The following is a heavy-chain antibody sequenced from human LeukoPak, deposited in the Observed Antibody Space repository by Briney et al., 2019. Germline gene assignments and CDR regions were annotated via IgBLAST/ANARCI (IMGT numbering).Heavy chain of an antibody. D-gene: IGHD3-22*01. CDR2: INHSGST. Sequence: PSETLSLTCTVSGGSISSYYWSWIRQPPGKGLEWIGEINHSGSTNYNPSLKSRVTISVDTSKNQFSLKLSSVTAADTAVYYCARKRKYYYDSSGTHAFDIWGQGTMVTVSS. V-gene: IGHV4-34*01. J-gene: IGHJ3*02. CDR3: ARKRKYYYDSSGTHAFDI. CDR1: GGSISSYY.